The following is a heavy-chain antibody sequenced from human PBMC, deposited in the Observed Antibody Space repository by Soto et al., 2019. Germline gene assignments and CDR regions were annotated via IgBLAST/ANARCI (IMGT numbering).Heavy chain of an antibody. J-gene: IGHJ4*02. CDR2: IIPIFGTT. V-gene: IGHV1-69*15. D-gene: IGHD6-13*01. CDR1: GGTFSSYA. Sequence: QVQLVQSGAEVKKPGSSVKVSCKASGGTFSSYAISWVRQAPGQGLEWMGRIIPIFGTTNYAQRFQGRVTITADPSTNTAYLELSSLRYEDTAVYFCARGSSSWPYFDYWGQGTLVTVSS. CDR3: ARGSSSWPYFDY.